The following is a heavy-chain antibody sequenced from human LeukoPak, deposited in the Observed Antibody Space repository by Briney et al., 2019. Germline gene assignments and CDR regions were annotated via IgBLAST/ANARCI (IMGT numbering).Heavy chain of an antibody. CDR3: ARVGTVTLKYWYFDL. D-gene: IGHD4-17*01. CDR1: GYTFTSYY. V-gene: IGHV1-46*01. Sequence: ASVKVSCKASGYTFTSYYMHWVRQAPGQGLEWMGIINPSGGSTSYAQKFQGRVTMTRDTSTSTVYMELSSLRSEDTAVYYCARVGTVTLKYWYFDLWGRGTLVTVSS. J-gene: IGHJ2*01. CDR2: INPSGGST.